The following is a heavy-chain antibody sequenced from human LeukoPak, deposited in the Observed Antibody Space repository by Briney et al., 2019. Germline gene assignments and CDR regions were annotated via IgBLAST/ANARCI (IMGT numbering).Heavy chain of an antibody. CDR1: GYTFSDYA. CDR2: IRGHNGKT. V-gene: IGHV1-18*01. CDR3: ARYFNNYDSSGDYYVTNYYFDY. Sequence: ASVKVSCMASGYTFSDYAISWVRQAPGRGLEWMGWIRGHNGKTKYLEKFQGRVPMTTDKSTSNAYMELRSLRSDDTAVYYCARYFNNYDSSGDYYVTNYYFDYWGQGTLVTVSS. J-gene: IGHJ4*02. D-gene: IGHD3-22*01.